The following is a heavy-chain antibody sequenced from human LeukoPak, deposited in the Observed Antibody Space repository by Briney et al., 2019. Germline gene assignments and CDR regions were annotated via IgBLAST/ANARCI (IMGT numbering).Heavy chain of an antibody. CDR3: AKDRRATTKGVDFDY. D-gene: IGHD1-26*01. CDR1: GFTFSSYA. J-gene: IGHJ4*02. V-gene: IGHV3-23*01. Sequence: TGGSLRLSCAASGFTFSSYAMSWVRQAPGKGLEWVSAISGSGGSTYYADSVKGRFTISRDNSKNTLYLQMNSLRAEDTAVYYCAKDRRATTKGVDFDYWGQGTLVTVSS. CDR2: ISGSGGST.